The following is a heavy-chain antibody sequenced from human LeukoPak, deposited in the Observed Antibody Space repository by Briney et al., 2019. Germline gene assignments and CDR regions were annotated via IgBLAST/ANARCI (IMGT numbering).Heavy chain of an antibody. V-gene: IGHV4-39*07. CDR2: IYYSGST. CDR3: ARGITMIVASQDAFDI. CDR1: GGSISSSSYY. D-gene: IGHD3-22*01. J-gene: IGHJ3*02. Sequence: PSETLSLTCTVSGGSISSSSYYWGWIRQPPGKGLEWIGSIYYSGSTYYNPSLKSRVTISVDTSKNQFSLKLSSVTAADTAVYYCARGITMIVASQDAFDIWGQGTMVTVSS.